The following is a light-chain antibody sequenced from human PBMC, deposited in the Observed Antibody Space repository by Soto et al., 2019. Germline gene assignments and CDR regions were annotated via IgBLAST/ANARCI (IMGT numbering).Light chain of an antibody. J-gene: IGKJ1*01. V-gene: IGKV4-1*01. CDR1: QSVLYSSNNKNY. Sequence: DIVMTQSPDSLAMSLGERATINCKSSQSVLYSSNNKNYLAWYQQRPGQPPNLLIYWASTRESGVPDRFSGSGSGTDFTLTISSLQAEDVAIYYCQQYFSFPWTFGQGTKVEI. CDR2: WAS. CDR3: QQYFSFPWT.